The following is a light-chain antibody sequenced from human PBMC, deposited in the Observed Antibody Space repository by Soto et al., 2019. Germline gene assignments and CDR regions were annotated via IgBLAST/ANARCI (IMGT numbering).Light chain of an antibody. CDR2: GNT. V-gene: IGLV1-40*01. CDR3: QTYDSRLRGSGV. J-gene: IGLJ3*02. CDR1: SSNFGAGYD. Sequence: QSAVTQPPSVSGAPGQRITISCTGSSSNFGAGYDVNWYQQFPGTAPKLLIFGNTNRPSGVPDRFSGSKSGTSASLAITGLQAEDEATYYCQTYDSRLRGSGVFGGGTKLTVL.